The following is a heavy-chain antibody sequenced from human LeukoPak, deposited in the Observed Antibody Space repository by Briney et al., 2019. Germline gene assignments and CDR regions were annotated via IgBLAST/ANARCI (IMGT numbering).Heavy chain of an antibody. Sequence: ASETLSLTCTVSGGSISSSSYYWGWIRQPPGKGLEWIGNIYYSGGTYSNPSLKSRVTISVDTSKNQFSLNLSSVTAADTAVYYCARGRFHLTGWHYYYYGMDVWGQGTTVTVSS. CDR3: ARGRFHLTGWHYYYYGMDV. J-gene: IGHJ6*02. V-gene: IGHV4-39*01. CDR1: GGSISSSSYY. D-gene: IGHD3-9*01. CDR2: IYYSGGT.